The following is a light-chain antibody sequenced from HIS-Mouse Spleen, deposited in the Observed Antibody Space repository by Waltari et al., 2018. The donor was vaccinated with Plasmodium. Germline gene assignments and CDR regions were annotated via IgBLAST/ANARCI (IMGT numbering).Light chain of an antibody. CDR3: ESTDSSRNHRV. CDR1: ALPTKY. V-gene: IGLV3-10*01. CDR2: DDR. J-gene: IGLJ3*02. Sequence: SSELPQPPSLSVSPGQAAMITGAGDALPTKYAYWYHQKSGQAPVLVIYDDRKRPSGIPERFSGSKSGTMATLSISGVQVGDEADYYCESTDSSRNHRVFGGGTKLTVL.